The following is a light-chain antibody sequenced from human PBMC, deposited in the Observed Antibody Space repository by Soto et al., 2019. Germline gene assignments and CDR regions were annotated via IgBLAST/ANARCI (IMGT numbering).Light chain of an antibody. CDR1: QSVSSN. CDR2: GAS. J-gene: IGKJ3*01. CDR3: QQYNNWPPGFT. V-gene: IGKV3-15*01. Sequence: EIVMTQSPATLSVSPGERATLSCRASQSVSSNLAWYQQKPGQAPRLLIYGASTRATGIPARFSGSGSGTEFTLTISSLQFEDFAVYYCQQYNNWPPGFTFGPGTKVDIK.